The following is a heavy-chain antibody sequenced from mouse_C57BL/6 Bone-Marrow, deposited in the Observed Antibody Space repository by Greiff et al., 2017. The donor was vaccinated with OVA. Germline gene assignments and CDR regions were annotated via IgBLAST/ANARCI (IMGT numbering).Heavy chain of an antibody. V-gene: IGHV1-76*01. CDR2: IYPGSGNT. J-gene: IGHJ3*01. CDR1: GYTFTDYY. CDR3: ASAVFAY. Sequence: VQLQESGAELVRPGASVKLSCKASGYTFTDYYINWVKQRPGQGLEWIARIYPGSGNTYYNEKFKGKATLTVDTSSSTAYMQLSSLTSEDSAVYYCASAVFAYWGQGTLVTVSA.